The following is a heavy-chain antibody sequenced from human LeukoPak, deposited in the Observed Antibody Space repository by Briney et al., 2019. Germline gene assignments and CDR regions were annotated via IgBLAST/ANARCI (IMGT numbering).Heavy chain of an antibody. CDR3: ARDACSGGSCYLDY. J-gene: IGHJ4*02. CDR1: GYSISSGYY. D-gene: IGHD2-15*01. Sequence: PSETLSLTCAVSGYSISSGYYWGWIRQPPGKGLEWIGSIYHSGSTYYNPSLKSRVTISVDTSKNQFSLKLSSVTAADTAVYYCARDACSGGSCYLDYWGQGTLVTVSS. CDR2: IYHSGST. V-gene: IGHV4-38-2*02.